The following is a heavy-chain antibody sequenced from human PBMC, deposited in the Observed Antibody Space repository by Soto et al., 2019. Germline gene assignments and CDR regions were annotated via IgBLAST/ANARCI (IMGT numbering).Heavy chain of an antibody. D-gene: IGHD3-22*01. CDR2: IWYDGSNK. Sequence: QVQLVESGGGVVQPGRSLRLSCAASGFTFSSYGMHWVRQAPGKGLEWVAVIWYDGSNKYYADSVKGRFTISRDNSKNTLYLQMNSLRAEDTAVYYCARDPASSGPLDYWGQGTLVTVSS. J-gene: IGHJ4*02. V-gene: IGHV3-33*01. CDR1: GFTFSSYG. CDR3: ARDPASSGPLDY.